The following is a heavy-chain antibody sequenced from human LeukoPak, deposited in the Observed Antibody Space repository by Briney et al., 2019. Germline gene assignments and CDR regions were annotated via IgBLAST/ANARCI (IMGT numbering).Heavy chain of an antibody. V-gene: IGHV4-59*01. CDR3: ARYRGTNGYYFDY. CDR1: GGSISSYY. D-gene: IGHD5-24*01. Sequence: SETLSLTCSVSGGSISSYYWSWIRQSPENGLEWIGYIYNSGNTNYNLFLKSRVTISADTSKNQFSLKLTSVTAADTAVYYCARYRGTNGYYFDYWGQGKLVIVSS. CDR2: IYNSGNT. J-gene: IGHJ4*02.